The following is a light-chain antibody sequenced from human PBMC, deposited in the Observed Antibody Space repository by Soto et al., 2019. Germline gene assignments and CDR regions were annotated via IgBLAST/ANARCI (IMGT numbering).Light chain of an antibody. J-gene: IGLJ3*02. Sequence: QSVLTQPPSASGTPGQRVTITYSGSSSNIGSNTVNWYQQLPGTAPKLLIYSNNQRPSGVPDRFSGSKSGTSASLAICGLQSEDEADYYCAAWDDSLIVHWVFGGGTKLTVL. CDR1: SSNIGSNT. V-gene: IGLV1-44*01. CDR2: SNN. CDR3: AAWDDSLIVHWV.